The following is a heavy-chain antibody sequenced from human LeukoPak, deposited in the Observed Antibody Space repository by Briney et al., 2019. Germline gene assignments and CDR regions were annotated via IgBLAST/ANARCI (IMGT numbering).Heavy chain of an antibody. CDR3: ARGRYVTTRGGAAAGFLDY. D-gene: IGHD6-13*01. CDR2: INHGGST. J-gene: IGHJ4*02. Sequence: TSETLSLTCAVSGGSFSGHYWNWIRQPPGKGLEWIGEINHGGSTNYNPSLKSRVTISVDTSQNQFSLRLSSVTAADTAVYYCARGRYVTTRGGAAAGFLDYWGQGTLVTVPT. V-gene: IGHV4-34*01. CDR1: GGSFSGHY.